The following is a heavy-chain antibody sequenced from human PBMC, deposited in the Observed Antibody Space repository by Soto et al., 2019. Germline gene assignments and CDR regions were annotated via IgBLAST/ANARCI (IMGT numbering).Heavy chain of an antibody. CDR1: GGSINSYT. J-gene: IGHJ4*02. V-gene: IGHV1-69*13. CDR3: ARRRSGYADY. D-gene: IGHD5-12*01. CDR2: IIPIFGTP. Sequence: SVKVSCKASGGSINSYTISWVRQAPGQGLEWMGGIIPIFGTPNYAQKFQCRVTITADESTSTAYMELSSLRSEDTAVYYRARRRSGYADYWGQGTLVTVSS.